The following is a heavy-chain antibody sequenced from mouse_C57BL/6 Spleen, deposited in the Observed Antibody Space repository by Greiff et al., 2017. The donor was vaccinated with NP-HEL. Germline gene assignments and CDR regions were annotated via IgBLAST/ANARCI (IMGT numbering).Heavy chain of an antibody. CDR3: ARSTAQALYYFDY. J-gene: IGHJ2*01. Sequence: VQLQQPGAELVKPGASVKLSCKASGYTFTSYWMHWVKQRPGQGLEWIGMIHPNSGSTNYNEKFKSKATLTVDKSSSTAYMQLSSLTSEDSAVYYCARSTAQALYYFDYWGQGTTLTVSS. V-gene: IGHV1-64*01. CDR1: GYTFTSYW. CDR2: IHPNSGST. D-gene: IGHD3-2*02.